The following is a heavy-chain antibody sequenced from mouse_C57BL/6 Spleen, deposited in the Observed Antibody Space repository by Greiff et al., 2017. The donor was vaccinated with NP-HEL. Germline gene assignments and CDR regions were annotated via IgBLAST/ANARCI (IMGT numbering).Heavy chain of an antibody. Sequence: QVQLQQSGAELMKPGASVKLSCKATGYTFTGYWIEWVKQRPGHGLEWIGELLPGSGSTNYNEQFQGKATFTADTSSNTAYMQLSSLTTEDSAIYYCARWGAYSNYSWFAYWGQGTLVTVSA. CDR1: GYTFTGYW. V-gene: IGHV1-9*01. D-gene: IGHD2-5*01. CDR3: ARWGAYSNYSWFAY. J-gene: IGHJ3*01. CDR2: LLPGSGST.